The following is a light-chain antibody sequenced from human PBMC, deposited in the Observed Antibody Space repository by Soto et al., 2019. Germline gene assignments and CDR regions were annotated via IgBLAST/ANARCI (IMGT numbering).Light chain of an antibody. CDR1: QSVSSY. CDR2: DAS. J-gene: IGKJ4*01. CDR3: QQRTNLPLT. Sequence: EIVLTQSPATLSLSPGERATLSCRASQSVSSYLAWYRQKPGQAPRLLIYDASNRAAGIPARFSGSGSGTEFNLTIRCLEPEDFAVYYCQQRTNLPLTFGGGTRVDIK. V-gene: IGKV3-11*01.